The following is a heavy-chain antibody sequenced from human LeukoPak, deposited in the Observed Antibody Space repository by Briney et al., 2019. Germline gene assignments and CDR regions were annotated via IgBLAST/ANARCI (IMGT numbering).Heavy chain of an antibody. Sequence: PGGSLRLSCAASGFTFSSYSLNWVRQAPGKGLEWVSSISLTSSYIYYADSVRGRFTISRDNAKNSLFLKMNTLRADDTAVYYFVRECDFGYRSFDYWGQGTLVTVSS. CDR3: VRECDFGYRSFDY. CDR1: GFTFSSYS. CDR2: ISLTSSYI. D-gene: IGHD5-18*01. V-gene: IGHV3-21*01. J-gene: IGHJ4*02.